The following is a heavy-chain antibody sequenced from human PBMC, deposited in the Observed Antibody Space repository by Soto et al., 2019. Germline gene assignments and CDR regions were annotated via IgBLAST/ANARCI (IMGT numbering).Heavy chain of an antibody. Sequence: SETLSLTCIVSGGSINSYYWSWIRQPPGKGLEWIGYIYYSGSTYYNPSLKSRVTISVDTSKNQFSLKLSSVTAADTAVYYCARAVRGSYYDYWGQGTLVTVSS. V-gene: IGHV4-59*08. CDR2: IYYSGST. D-gene: IGHD1-26*01. CDR1: GGSINSYY. CDR3: ARAVRGSYYDY. J-gene: IGHJ4*02.